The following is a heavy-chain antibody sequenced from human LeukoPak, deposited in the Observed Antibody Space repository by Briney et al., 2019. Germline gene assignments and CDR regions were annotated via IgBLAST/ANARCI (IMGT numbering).Heavy chain of an antibody. V-gene: IGHV1-18*04. J-gene: IGHJ6*02. CDR2: ISAYNGNT. Sequence: GASVKVSCKAYGYTFTSYYMHWVRQAPGHGLEWMGWISAYNGNTKYAQKLQGRVTMTTDTSTTTAYMELRSLRSDDTAVYYCARYYDVLTGFYGMDVWGQGTTVTVSS. D-gene: IGHD3-9*01. CDR3: ARYYDVLTGFYGMDV. CDR1: GYTFTSYY.